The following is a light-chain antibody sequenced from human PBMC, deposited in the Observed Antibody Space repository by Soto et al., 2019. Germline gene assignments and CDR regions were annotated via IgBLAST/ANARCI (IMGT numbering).Light chain of an antibody. CDR3: KKYGIPHP. CDR2: GAS. Sequence: EIVLTQSPGTLSLSPGERATLSCRASQSVSSSYLAWYQQKPGQAPRLLIYGASSRATGIPDRFSGSGSGTDFPLTISRLELEDFAVYYCKKYGIPHPFGGGTKLDIK. J-gene: IGKJ4*01. V-gene: IGKV3-20*01. CDR1: QSVSSSY.